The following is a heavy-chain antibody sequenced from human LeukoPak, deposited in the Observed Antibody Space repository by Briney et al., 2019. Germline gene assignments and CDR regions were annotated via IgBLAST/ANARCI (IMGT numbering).Heavy chain of an antibody. J-gene: IGHJ6*03. Sequence: GGSLRLSCAASGFTFSSYWMHWVRQAPGKGLVWVSRINSDGSHTSYADSVKGRFTISRDNAKNTLYLQMNSLRAEDTAVYYCARGDFYYYYYMDFWGKGTTVTVSS. V-gene: IGHV3-74*01. CDR3: ARGDFYYYYYMDF. CDR1: GFTFSSYW. CDR2: INSDGSHT.